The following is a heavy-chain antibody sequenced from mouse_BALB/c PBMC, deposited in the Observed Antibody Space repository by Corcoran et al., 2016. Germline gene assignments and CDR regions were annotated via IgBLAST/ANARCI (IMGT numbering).Heavy chain of an antibody. D-gene: IGHD2-3*01. CDR3: ARESGYDGYYPFAY. V-gene: IGHV3-6*02. CDR1: GYSITSGYY. Sequence: DVQLQESGPGLVKPSQSLSLTCSVTGYSITSGYYWNWIRQFPGNKLEWMGYISYDGSNNYNPSLKNRISITRDTSKNQFFLKLNSVTTEDTATYYCARESGYDGYYPFAYWGQGTLVTVSA. J-gene: IGHJ3*01. CDR2: ISYDGSN.